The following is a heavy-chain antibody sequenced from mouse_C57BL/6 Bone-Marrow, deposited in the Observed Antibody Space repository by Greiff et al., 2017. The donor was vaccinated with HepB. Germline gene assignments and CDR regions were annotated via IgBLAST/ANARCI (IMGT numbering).Heavy chain of an antibody. V-gene: IGHV1-20*01. CDR2: INPYNGDT. CDR1: GYSFTGYF. Sequence: EVHLVESGPELVKPGDSVKISCKASGYSFTGYFMNWVMQSHGKSLEWIGRINPYNGDTFYNQKFKGKATLTVDKSSSTANMELRSLTSEDSAVYYCAREGDYYGSSYEDWYFDVWGTGTTVTVSS. J-gene: IGHJ1*03. D-gene: IGHD1-1*01. CDR3: AREGDYYGSSYEDWYFDV.